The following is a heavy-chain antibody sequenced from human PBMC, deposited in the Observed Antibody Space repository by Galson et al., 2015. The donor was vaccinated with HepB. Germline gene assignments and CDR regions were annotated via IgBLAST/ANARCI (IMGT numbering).Heavy chain of an antibody. D-gene: IGHD6-19*01. J-gene: IGHJ4*02. Sequence: SLRLSCAASEFTFDDSAMHWVRQVPGKGLEWVSGISWNGGSIAYADSVKGRLTISRDNAKNSLYLQMNSLRIEDTALYYCAKDGAVAGIGIDYWGQGTLVTVSS. V-gene: IGHV3-9*01. CDR1: EFTFDDSA. CDR3: AKDGAVAGIGIDY. CDR2: ISWNGGSI.